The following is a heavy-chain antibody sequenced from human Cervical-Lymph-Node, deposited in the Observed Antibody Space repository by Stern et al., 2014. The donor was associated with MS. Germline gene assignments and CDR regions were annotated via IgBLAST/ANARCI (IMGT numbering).Heavy chain of an antibody. CDR1: GFTVRSYW. V-gene: IGHV3-7*01. CDR2: IRQEGSAT. CDR3: TSQFY. D-gene: IGHD5-24*01. Sequence: EVQLVESGGGLVQPGGSLRLSCAASGFTVRSYWMTWVRQAPGKGLEWVDNIRQEGSATHYVDSVKGRFTISRDDAENSLYLQMNSLRVDDSAVYYCTSQFYWGQGTLVTVSS. J-gene: IGHJ4*02.